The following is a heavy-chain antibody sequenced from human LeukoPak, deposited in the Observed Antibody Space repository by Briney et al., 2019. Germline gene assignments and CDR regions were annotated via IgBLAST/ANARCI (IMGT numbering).Heavy chain of an antibody. CDR2: IIPILGIA. CDR1: GGTFSSYA. Sequence: GASVQVSCKASGGTFSSYAISWVRQAPGQGLEWMGRIIPILGIANYAQKFQGRVTITADKSTSTAYMELSSLRSEDTAVYYCAHCGGDCSRGIDYWGQGTLVTVSS. D-gene: IGHD2-21*02. CDR3: AHCGGDCSRGIDY. J-gene: IGHJ4*02. V-gene: IGHV1-69*04.